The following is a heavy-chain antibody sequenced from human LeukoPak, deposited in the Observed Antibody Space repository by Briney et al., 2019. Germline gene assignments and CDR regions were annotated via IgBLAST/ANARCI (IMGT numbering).Heavy chain of an antibody. Sequence: GGSLRLSWVASGFTFRTYWLTWVRQAPGKGLGGVANINQDGSEKSYVDSVKGRFTISRDNAKSSLYLQMSSLRAEDTAVYYCPRGSEWDLLGSCDYWGQGTLVTVSS. CDR3: PRGSEWDLLGSCDY. CDR1: GFTFRTYW. V-gene: IGHV3-7*01. CDR2: INQDGSEK. J-gene: IGHJ4*02. D-gene: IGHD1-26*01.